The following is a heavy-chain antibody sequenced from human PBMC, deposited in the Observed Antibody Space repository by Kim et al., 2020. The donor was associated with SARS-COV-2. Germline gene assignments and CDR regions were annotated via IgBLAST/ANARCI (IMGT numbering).Heavy chain of an antibody. CDR1: GGSISSSSYY. Sequence: SETLSLTCTVSGGSISSSSYYWGWIRQPPGKGLEWIGSIYYSGSTYYNPSLKSRVTISVDTSKNQFSLKLSSVTAADTAVYYCARRSGKNSYGYNYYGMDVWGQGTTVTVSS. J-gene: IGHJ6*02. D-gene: IGHD5-18*01. CDR2: IYYSGST. V-gene: IGHV4-39*01. CDR3: ARRSGKNSYGYNYYGMDV.